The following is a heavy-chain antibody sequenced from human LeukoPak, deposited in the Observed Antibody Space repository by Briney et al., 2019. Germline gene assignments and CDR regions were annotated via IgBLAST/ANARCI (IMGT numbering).Heavy chain of an antibody. V-gene: IGHV3-30-3*01. CDR2: ISYDGSNK. J-gene: IGHJ4*02. Sequence: GGPLRLSCAASGFTFSSYAMHWVRQAPGKGLEWVAVISYDGSNKYYADSVKGRFTISRDNSKNTLYLQMNSLRAEDTAVYYCAREVYYYDSSGYLDYWGQGTLVTVSS. D-gene: IGHD3-22*01. CDR1: GFTFSSYA. CDR3: AREVYYYDSSGYLDY.